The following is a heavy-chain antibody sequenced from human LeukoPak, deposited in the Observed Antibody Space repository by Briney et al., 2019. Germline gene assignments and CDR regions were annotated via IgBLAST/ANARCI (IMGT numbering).Heavy chain of an antibody. CDR1: GFTFDDYG. Sequence: GGSLRLSCAASGFTFDDYGMSWVRQAPGKGLGWVSGINWNGGSTGYADSVKGRFTISRDNAKNSLYLQMNSLRAEDTALYYCARDLPPGYYGSGSSDWGQGTLVTVSS. V-gene: IGHV3-20*04. J-gene: IGHJ4*02. D-gene: IGHD3-10*01. CDR2: INWNGGST. CDR3: ARDLPPGYYGSGSSD.